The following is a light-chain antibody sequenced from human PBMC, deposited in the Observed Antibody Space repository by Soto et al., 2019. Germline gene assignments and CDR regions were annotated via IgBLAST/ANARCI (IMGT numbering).Light chain of an antibody. CDR1: QTVRNNY. V-gene: IGKV3-20*01. J-gene: IGKJ4*01. CDR3: QQFASYPLT. Sequence: TQCPGTLSLSPWERTTLCCRASQTVRNNYLAWYQQSPWHAPTLLSCDASNRATGIRDRFSGGGSGTDFTPTISRLEPEDFAVYYCQQFASYPLTFGGGTKVDIK. CDR2: DAS.